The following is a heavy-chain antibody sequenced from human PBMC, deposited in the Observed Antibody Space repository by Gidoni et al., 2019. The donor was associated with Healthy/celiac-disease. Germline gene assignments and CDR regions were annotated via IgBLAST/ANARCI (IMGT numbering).Heavy chain of an antibody. D-gene: IGHD3-9*01. Sequence: QVQLVQSGPAAQKPGSSAKVSCKSPGGTFSSYAISWVRQAPGQGLEWMGRIIPIFGTANYAQKFQGRVTITADESTSTAYMELSSLRSEDTAVYYCASSNGILTGYATPFDYWGQGTLVTVSS. V-gene: IGHV1-69*18. CDR3: ASSNGILTGYATPFDY. CDR1: GGTFSSYA. J-gene: IGHJ4*02. CDR2: IIPIFGTA.